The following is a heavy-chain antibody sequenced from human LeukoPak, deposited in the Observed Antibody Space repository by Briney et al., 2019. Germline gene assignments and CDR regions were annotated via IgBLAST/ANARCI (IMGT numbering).Heavy chain of an antibody. CDR2: ISGTGGST. CDR3: ARAATVTVLDY. CDR1: GFTFSNYA. D-gene: IGHD4-17*01. V-gene: IGHV3-23*01. J-gene: IGHJ4*02. Sequence: GGSLRLSCAASGFTFSNYAMNWVRQAPGKGLEWVSLISGTGGSTYYADSVKGRFTISRDNSKNTLYVQMNNLRADDTAVYYCARAATVTVLDYWGQGTLVTVSS.